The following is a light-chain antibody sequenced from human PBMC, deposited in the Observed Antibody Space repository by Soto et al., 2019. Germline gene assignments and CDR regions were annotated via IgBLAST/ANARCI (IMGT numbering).Light chain of an antibody. CDR1: QSVDSNY. CDR3: HQYGSSPET. J-gene: IGKJ4*01. CDR2: GAS. V-gene: IGKV3-20*01. Sequence: EIVLTQSPGTLSLSPGERATPSCRASQSVDSNYLAWYQQKPGQAPRILIYGASSRATGIPDRFSGSGSGTDFTLTISRLEPEDFAVYYCHQYGSSPETFGGGTTVEIK.